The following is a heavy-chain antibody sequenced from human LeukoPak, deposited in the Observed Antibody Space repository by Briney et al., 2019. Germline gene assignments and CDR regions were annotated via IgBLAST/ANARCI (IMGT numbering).Heavy chain of an antibody. J-gene: IGHJ3*02. Sequence: PGRSLRLSCAASGFPFSSYGMHWVRQAPGKGLEWVAVIWYDGSNKYYADSVKGRFTISRDISKNTLYLQMNSLRAEDTAVYYCARDGIAAAGYPGGAFDIWGQGTMVTVSS. CDR1: GFPFSSYG. D-gene: IGHD6-13*01. V-gene: IGHV3-33*01. CDR2: IWYDGSNK. CDR3: ARDGIAAAGYPGGAFDI.